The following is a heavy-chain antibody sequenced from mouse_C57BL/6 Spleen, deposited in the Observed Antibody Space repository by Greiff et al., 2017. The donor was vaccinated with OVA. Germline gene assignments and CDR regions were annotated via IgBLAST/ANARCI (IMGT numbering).Heavy chain of an antibody. CDR2: ISYDGSI. V-gene: IGHV3-6*01. J-gene: IGHJ1*03. D-gene: IGHD2-1*01. Sequence: EVHLVESGPGLVKPSPSLSLTCSVTGYSITSGYYWNWIRQFPGNKLEWMGFISYDGSINYNPSLKNRISITRDTSNNQFFLKLNTVTTEDTATYYSARGGEGIYYGNYPWYFDVWGTGTTVTVSS. CDR1: GYSITSGYY. CDR3: ARGGEGIYYGNYPWYFDV.